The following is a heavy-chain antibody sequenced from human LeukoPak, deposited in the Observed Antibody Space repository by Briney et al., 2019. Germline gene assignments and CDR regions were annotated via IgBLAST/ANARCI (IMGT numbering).Heavy chain of an antibody. Sequence: ASVKVSCKASGYTFTGYYMHWVRQAPGQGLEWMGRINPNSGGTNYAQKFQGRVTMTRDTSISTAYMELSRLRSYDTAVYYCAGIRGGPPLFDPWGQGTLVTVSS. CDR1: GYTFTGYY. V-gene: IGHV1-2*06. CDR3: AGIRGGPPLFDP. CDR2: INPNSGGT. J-gene: IGHJ5*02.